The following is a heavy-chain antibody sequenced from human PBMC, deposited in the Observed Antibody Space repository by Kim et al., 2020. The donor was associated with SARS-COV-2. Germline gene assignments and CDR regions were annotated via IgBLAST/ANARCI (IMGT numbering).Heavy chain of an antibody. J-gene: IGHJ4*02. D-gene: IGHD4-4*01. Sequence: GGSLRLSCAASGFTFSSYSMNWVRQAPGKGLEWVSSISSSSSYIYYADSVKGRFTISRDNAKNSLYLQMNSLRAEDTAVYYCARDLRGSNYVKWGQGTLVTVSS. CDR2: ISSSSSYI. V-gene: IGHV3-21*01. CDR3: ARDLRGSNYVK. CDR1: GFTFSSYS.